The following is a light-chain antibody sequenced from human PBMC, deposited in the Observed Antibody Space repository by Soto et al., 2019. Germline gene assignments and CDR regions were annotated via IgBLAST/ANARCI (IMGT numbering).Light chain of an antibody. V-gene: IGKV1-5*01. CDR2: DAS. CDR1: QSISHW. CDR3: QQYETFSGT. J-gene: IGKJ1*01. Sequence: DIQMTQAPSTLSASIGDRVIITCRASQSISHWLAWYQQKPGKAPNLLIYDASALPRGVPSRFSGSGSGTNFTLTIASLQPDDFATYYCQQYETFSGTFGPGTKVDIK.